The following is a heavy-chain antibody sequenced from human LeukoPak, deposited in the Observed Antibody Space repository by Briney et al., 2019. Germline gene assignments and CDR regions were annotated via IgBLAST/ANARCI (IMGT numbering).Heavy chain of an antibody. CDR2: IYYSGST. V-gene: IGHV4-39*07. CDR3: ASGAGYCSGGSCYPMVGY. D-gene: IGHD2-15*01. J-gene: IGHJ4*02. CDR1: GGSISSSSYY. Sequence: SETLSLTCTVSGGSISSSSYYWGWIRQPPGKGLEWIGSIYYSGSTYYNPSLKSRVTISVDTSKNQFSLKLSSVTAADTAVYYCASGAGYCSGGSCYPMVGYWGQGTLVTVSS.